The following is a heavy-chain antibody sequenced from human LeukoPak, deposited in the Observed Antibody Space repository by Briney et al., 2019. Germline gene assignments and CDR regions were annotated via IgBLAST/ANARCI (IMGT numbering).Heavy chain of an antibody. CDR2: ISAYNGNT. J-gene: IGHJ6*02. CDR3: AKPLRINDSWLASYYYYYGMDV. CDR1: GYTFTSYG. D-gene: IGHD2-8*01. V-gene: IGHV1-18*01. Sequence: RASVKVSFTASGYTFTSYGISWVRQAPGQGLEWMGWISAYNGNTNYAQKLQGRVTMTTDTSTSTAYMELRSLRSDDTAVYYCAKPLRINDSWLASYYYYYGMDVWGQGTTVTVSS.